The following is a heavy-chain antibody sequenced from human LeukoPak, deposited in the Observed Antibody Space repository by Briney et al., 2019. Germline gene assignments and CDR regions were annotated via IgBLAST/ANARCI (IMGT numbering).Heavy chain of an antibody. CDR1: GYTFTSYY. CDR3: ARAGGYFDWLLDFDY. CDR2: INPTTGVT. J-gene: IGHJ4*02. D-gene: IGHD3-9*01. Sequence: GASVKVSCKASGYTFTSYYIHWVRQAPGQGLEWMGWINPTTGVTNYAQKFQGRVTMTRDTSISTAYMELRSLRSDDTAVYYCARAGGYFDWLLDFDYWGQGTLVTVSS. V-gene: IGHV1-2*02.